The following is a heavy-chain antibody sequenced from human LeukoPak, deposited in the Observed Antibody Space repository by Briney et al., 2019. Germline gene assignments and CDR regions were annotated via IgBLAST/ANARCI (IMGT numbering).Heavy chain of an antibody. J-gene: IGHJ3*02. Sequence: ASVKVSCKASGYTFTGYYMHWVRQAPGQGLEGMGWINPNSGGTNYAQKFQGRVTMTRDTSISTAYMELSRLRSDDTAVYYCARGPSATYYYDSSGYWIGDIWGQGTMVTVSS. CDR1: GYTFTGYY. CDR2: INPNSGGT. V-gene: IGHV1-2*02. D-gene: IGHD3-22*01. CDR3: ARGPSATYYYDSSGYWIGDI.